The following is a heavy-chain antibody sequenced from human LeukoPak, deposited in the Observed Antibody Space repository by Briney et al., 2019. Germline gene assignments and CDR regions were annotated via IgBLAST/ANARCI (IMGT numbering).Heavy chain of an antibody. CDR3: VRSLTGTDDY. Sequence: PGGSLRLSCAASGFTFSGSAIHWVRQASGKGLEWVGRIRSKANHYATAYAPSVRGRFTISRDNAKNTVYLQMNSLRAEDTALYFCVRSLTGTDDYWGQGTLVTVSS. J-gene: IGHJ4*02. CDR2: IRSKANHYAT. CDR1: GFTFSGSA. V-gene: IGHV3-73*01. D-gene: IGHD3-9*01.